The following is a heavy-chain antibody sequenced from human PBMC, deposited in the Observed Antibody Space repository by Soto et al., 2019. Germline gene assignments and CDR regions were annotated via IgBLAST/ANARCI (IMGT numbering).Heavy chain of an antibody. D-gene: IGHD2-2*01. V-gene: IGHV1-3*01. Sequence: GASVKVSCKAPGYTFTSYAMHWVRQAPGQRLEWMGWINAGNGNTKYSQKFQGRVTITRDTSASTAYMELSSLRSEDTAVYYCARRYCSSTSCYGYWGQGTLVTVSS. CDR3: ARRYCSSTSCYGY. CDR1: GYTFTSYA. CDR2: INAGNGNT. J-gene: IGHJ4*02.